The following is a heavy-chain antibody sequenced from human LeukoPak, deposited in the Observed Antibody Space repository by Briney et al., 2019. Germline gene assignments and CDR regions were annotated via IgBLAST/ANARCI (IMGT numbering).Heavy chain of an antibody. CDR2: FDPEDDET. V-gene: IGHV1-24*01. CDR1: GYTLTELS. J-gene: IGHJ4*02. Sequence: ASVKVSCKVSGYTLTELSMHWVRQAPGKGLEWMGGFDPEDDETIYAQKFQGRVTMTEDTSTDTAYMELSSLRSEDTAVYYCAIWGSGYPQPPVEHWGQGTLVTVSS. D-gene: IGHD3-3*01. CDR3: AIWGSGYPQPPVEH.